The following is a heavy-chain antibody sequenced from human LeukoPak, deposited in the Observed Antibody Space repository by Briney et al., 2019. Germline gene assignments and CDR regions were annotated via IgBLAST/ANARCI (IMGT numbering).Heavy chain of an antibody. CDR2: IYHSGST. V-gene: IGHV4-38-2*02. J-gene: IGHJ4*02. CDR3: ARDWYWLVQSDGPIDY. CDR1: GYSISSGYY. D-gene: IGHD6-19*01. Sequence: PSETLSLTCTVSGYSISSGYYWGWIRQPPGKGLEWIGSIYHSGSTYYNPSLKSRVTISVDTSKNQFSLKLSSVTAADTAVYYCARDWYWLVQSDGPIDYWGQGTLVTVSS.